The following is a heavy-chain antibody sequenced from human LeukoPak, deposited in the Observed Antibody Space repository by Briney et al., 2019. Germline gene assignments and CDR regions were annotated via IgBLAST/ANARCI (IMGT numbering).Heavy chain of an antibody. Sequence: PGGSLRLSCAASGFTVRDSYMSWVRQAPGKRLEWLSFIYVSGTTFYAASVKGRFTISRDNSKNTVYIQMNRLRAEDTAVYYCVKSDWFDPWGQGTLVTVSS. CDR2: IYVSGTT. CDR1: GFTVRDSY. CDR3: VKSDWFDP. J-gene: IGHJ5*02. V-gene: IGHV3-53*01.